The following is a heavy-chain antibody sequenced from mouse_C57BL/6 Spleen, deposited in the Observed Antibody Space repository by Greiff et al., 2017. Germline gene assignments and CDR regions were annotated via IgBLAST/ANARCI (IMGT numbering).Heavy chain of an antibody. CDR1: GFTFSSYT. CDR3: ARRQGVYYGSSYWYFDV. V-gene: IGHV5-9*01. CDR2: ISGGGGNT. J-gene: IGHJ1*03. D-gene: IGHD1-1*01. Sequence: EVKLVESGAGLVKPGGSLKLSCAASGFTFSSYTMTWVRQTPEQRLEWVATISGGGGNTYYPDSVKGRFTISRDNAKNTLYLQMSSLRSEDTALYYCARRQGVYYGSSYWYFDVWGTGTTVTFSS.